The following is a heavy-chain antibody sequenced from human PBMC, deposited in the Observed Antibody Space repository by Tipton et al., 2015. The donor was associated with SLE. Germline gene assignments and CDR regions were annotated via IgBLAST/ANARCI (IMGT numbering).Heavy chain of an antibody. V-gene: IGHV4-61*09. CDR2: VMSSGRT. CDR1: GGSVSTGPYY. Sequence: LRLSCTVSGGSVSTGPYYWRWIRPPAGKGLEWIGHVMSSGRTDYNPSLERRVTISTDMSKNQFSLTLTSVTAADTAVYYCARRYSSSWYERGLDYWGQGTLVTVSS. J-gene: IGHJ4*02. CDR3: ARRYSSSWYERGLDY. D-gene: IGHD6-13*01.